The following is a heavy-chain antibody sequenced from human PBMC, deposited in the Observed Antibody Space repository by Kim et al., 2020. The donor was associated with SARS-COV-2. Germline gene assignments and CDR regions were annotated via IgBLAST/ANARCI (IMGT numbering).Heavy chain of an antibody. CDR3: ARLSLWFGELPNWFDP. V-gene: IGHV5-10-1*01. D-gene: IGHD3-10*01. Sequence: GESLKISCKGSGYSFTSYWISWVRQMPGKGLEWMGRIDPSDSYTNYSPSFQGHVTISADKSISTAYLQWSSLKASDTAMYYCARLSLWFGELPNWFDPWGQGTLVTVSS. CDR1: GYSFTSYW. J-gene: IGHJ5*02. CDR2: IDPSDSYT.